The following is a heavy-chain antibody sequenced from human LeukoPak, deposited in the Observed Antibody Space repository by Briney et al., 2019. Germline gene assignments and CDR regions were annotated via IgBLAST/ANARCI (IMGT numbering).Heavy chain of an antibody. Sequence: GASVKVSCKASGYTFTGYYMHWVRRAPGQGLEWMGRIIPIFGTANYAQKFQGRVTITTDESTGTAYMELSSLRSEDTAVYYCARDADSSGYYYSNYFDYWGQGTLVTVSS. J-gene: IGHJ4*02. CDR1: GYTFTGYY. CDR2: IIPIFGTA. V-gene: IGHV1-69*05. CDR3: ARDADSSGYYYSNYFDY. D-gene: IGHD3-22*01.